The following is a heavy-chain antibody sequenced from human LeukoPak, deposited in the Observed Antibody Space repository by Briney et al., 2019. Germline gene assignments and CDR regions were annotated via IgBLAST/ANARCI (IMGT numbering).Heavy chain of an antibody. CDR1: GDSINNYY. V-gene: IGHV4-39*07. D-gene: IGHD3-22*01. Sequence: SETLSLTCTVSGDSINNYYWGWIRQPPGKGLEWIGSIYYSGSTYYNPSLKSRVTISVDTSKNQFSLKLSSVTAADTAVYYCARAQGRSYYYDSSGYYYFDYWGQGTLVTVSS. CDR3: ARAQGRSYYYDSSGYYYFDY. CDR2: IYYSGST. J-gene: IGHJ4*02.